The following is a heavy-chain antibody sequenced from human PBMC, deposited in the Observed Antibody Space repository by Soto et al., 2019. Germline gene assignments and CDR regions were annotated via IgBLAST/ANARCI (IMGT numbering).Heavy chain of an antibody. J-gene: IGHJ4*02. CDR2: LYSSGTT. D-gene: IGHD1-26*01. CDR1: GGSISSFY. Sequence: PSETLSLTCPVSGGSISSFYWGWIRQPAGKGLEWIGLLYSSGTTSYNPSRKGRVTMSVETSKNQFSLSLSSVTAADTAVYYCARDRIVGPRTFDYWGQGTLVTVSS. V-gene: IGHV4-4*07. CDR3: ARDRIVGPRTFDY.